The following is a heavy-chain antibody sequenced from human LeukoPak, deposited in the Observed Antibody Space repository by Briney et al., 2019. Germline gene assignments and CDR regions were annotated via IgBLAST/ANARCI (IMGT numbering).Heavy chain of an antibody. V-gene: IGHV3-49*04. CDR3: TRGPSGRWLYYGMDV. CDR1: GFTFGDHA. CDR2: IRSKGYGGTT. Sequence: GRSLRLSCITSGFTFGDHAMSWVRQAPGKGLDWVGFIRSKGYGGTTEYAASVKGRFTISRDDSKSIAYLQMNSLKSEDTAVYYCTRGPSGRWLYYGMDVWGQGTTVIVSS. J-gene: IGHJ6*02. D-gene: IGHD5-24*01.